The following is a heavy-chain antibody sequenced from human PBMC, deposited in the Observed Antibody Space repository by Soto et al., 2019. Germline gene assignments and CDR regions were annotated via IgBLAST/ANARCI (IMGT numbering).Heavy chain of an antibody. CDR3: ARVSPSSRAAEP. Sequence: ASVKVSCKASGYTFTNSGISWVRQAPGQGLEWMGWISTDNGNTNYAQHLQGRVSMTTDTSTSTAYMELRSLKFDDTAVYYCARVSPSSRAAEPWGQGTTVTVSS. CDR2: ISTDNGNT. V-gene: IGHV1-18*01. CDR1: GYTFTNSG. J-gene: IGHJ6*02. D-gene: IGHD6-13*01.